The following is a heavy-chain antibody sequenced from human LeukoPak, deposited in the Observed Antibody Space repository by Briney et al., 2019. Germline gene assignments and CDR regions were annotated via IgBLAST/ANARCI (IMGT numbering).Heavy chain of an antibody. Sequence: PSETLSLTCAVYGGSFRGYYWSWLRQPPGKGLEWFGEINHSGSTNYNPSLKSRVTISVDTSKNQFSLKLSSVTAADTAVYYCARGRGFFVVVVAATYGWFDPWGQGTLVTVSS. CDR1: GGSFRGYY. CDR2: INHSGST. J-gene: IGHJ5*02. V-gene: IGHV4-34*01. D-gene: IGHD2-15*01. CDR3: ARGRGFFVVVVAATYGWFDP.